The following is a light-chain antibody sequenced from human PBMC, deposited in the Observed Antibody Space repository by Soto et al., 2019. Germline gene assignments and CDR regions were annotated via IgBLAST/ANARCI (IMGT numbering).Light chain of an antibody. CDR3: QQYNDWVS. CDR1: QSVSSN. V-gene: IGKV3-15*01. Sequence: EIVMTQSPGTLSVSPGERATLSCRASQSVSSNLAWYQQKPGQAPRLLIYGASTRATGIPARFSGSGSGTEFTLTISSLQSEDFVVYYCQQYNDWVSFGGGTKVEIK. J-gene: IGKJ4*01. CDR2: GAS.